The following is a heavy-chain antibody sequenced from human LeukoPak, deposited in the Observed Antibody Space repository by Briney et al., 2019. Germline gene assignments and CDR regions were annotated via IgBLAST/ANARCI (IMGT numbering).Heavy chain of an antibody. D-gene: IGHD6-13*01. J-gene: IGHJ4*02. Sequence: GGSLRLSCAASGFTFSTYWMSWVRQAPGKGLEWVGRIKSKTDGGTTDYAAPVKGRFTMSRDDSKNTLYLQMNSLKSEDTAVYYCTTLAAAGQYDYWGQGTLVTVSS. CDR3: TTLAAAGQYDY. V-gene: IGHV3-15*01. CDR1: GFTFSTYW. CDR2: IKSKTDGGTT.